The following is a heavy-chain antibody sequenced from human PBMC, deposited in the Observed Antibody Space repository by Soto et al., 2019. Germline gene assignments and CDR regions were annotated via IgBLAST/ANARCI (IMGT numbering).Heavy chain of an antibody. V-gene: IGHV4-34*01. CDR3: ARPPVLGIEVARQSGYIQH. J-gene: IGHJ1*01. CDR2: INHSGST. CDR1: GGSFSGYY. D-gene: IGHD6-19*01. Sequence: PSETLSLTCAVYGGSFSGYYWSWIRQPPGKGLEWIGEINHSGSTNYNPSLKSRVTLSVDTAKNQFSLKLGAVTAADKAVYYCARPPVLGIEVARQSGYIQHWGQGTLVTVSS.